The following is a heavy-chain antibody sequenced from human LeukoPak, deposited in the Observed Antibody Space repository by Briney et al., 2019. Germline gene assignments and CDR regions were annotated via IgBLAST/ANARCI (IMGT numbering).Heavy chain of an antibody. D-gene: IGHD6-19*01. CDR3: ARHRIAVAGINDY. Sequence: SETLSLTCTVSGGSISSSSYYWGWIRQPPGKGLEWTGSIYYSGSTYYNPSLKSRVTISVDTSKNQFSLKLSSVTAADTAVYYCARHRIAVAGINDYWGQGTLVTVSS. CDR1: GGSISSSSYY. CDR2: IYYSGST. V-gene: IGHV4-39*01. J-gene: IGHJ4*02.